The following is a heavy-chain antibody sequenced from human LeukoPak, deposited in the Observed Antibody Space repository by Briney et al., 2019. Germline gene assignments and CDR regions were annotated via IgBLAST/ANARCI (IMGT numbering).Heavy chain of an antibody. V-gene: IGHV3-74*01. CDR1: GLTLSNYW. J-gene: IGHJ4*02. D-gene: IGHD4-17*01. CDR3: ARDPTTVTTSDGDFDY. Sequence: PGGSLRLSCAASGLTLSNYWMHWVRQAPGKGLVWVSRMNSDGSGTSYADSVKGRFTISRDNAKNTLYLQMNSLRAEDTGVYYCARDPTTVTTSDGDFDYWGQGTLVTVSS. CDR2: MNSDGSGT.